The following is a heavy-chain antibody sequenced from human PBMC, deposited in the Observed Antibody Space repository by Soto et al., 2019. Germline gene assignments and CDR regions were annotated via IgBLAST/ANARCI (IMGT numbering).Heavy chain of an antibody. J-gene: IGHJ5*02. Sequence: QGQLQESGQRLVKPSQTLSLTCTVSGGSTSSGGYYWSWSRQYPGKGLEWIGFVYYSGSTYYNPSLKSRVIISVDTSKKQFSLKLSSVTAADTAVYYCARDAALKWFDPWGHVTLVTFSS. CDR3: ARDAALKWFDP. CDR2: VYYSGST. CDR1: GGSTSSGGYY. V-gene: IGHV4-31*03. D-gene: IGHD2-15*01.